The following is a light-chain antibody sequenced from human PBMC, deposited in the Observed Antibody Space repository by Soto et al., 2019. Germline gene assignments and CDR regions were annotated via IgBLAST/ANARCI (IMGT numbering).Light chain of an antibody. J-gene: IGKJ1*01. CDR3: QQYGSSPWT. CDR2: GAS. Sequence: EVEWTQSADTLSVSPGERATLSCRTSQSVGNNLAWYQQKPGQAPRLLIYGASSRATGIPDRFSGSGSGTDFTLTISRLEPEDFAVYYCQQYGSSPWTFGQGTKV. CDR1: QSVGNN. V-gene: IGKV3-20*01.